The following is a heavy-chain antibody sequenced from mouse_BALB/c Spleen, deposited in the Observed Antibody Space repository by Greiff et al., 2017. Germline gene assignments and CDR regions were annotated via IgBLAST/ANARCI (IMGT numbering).Heavy chain of an antibody. CDR1: GFSLTSYG. Sequence: QVQLKQSGPGLVQPSQSLSITCTVSGFSLTSYGVHWVRQSPGKGLEWLGVIWSGGSTDYNAAFISRLSISKDNSKSQVFFKMNSLQTDDTAMYYCARDRHDGPFAYWGQGTLVTVSA. D-gene: IGHD1-2*01. V-gene: IGHV2-2*01. J-gene: IGHJ3*01. CDR2: IWSGGST. CDR3: ARDRHDGPFAY.